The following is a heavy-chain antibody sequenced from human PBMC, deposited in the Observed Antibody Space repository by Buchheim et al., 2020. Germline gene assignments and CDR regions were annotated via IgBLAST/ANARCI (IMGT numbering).Heavy chain of an antibody. CDR1: GFTFSSYS. CDR2: ISSSSSTI. CDR3: ARDKTSSGWPGRPYYFDY. D-gene: IGHD6-19*01. Sequence: EVQLVESGGGLVQPGGSLRLSCAASGFTFSSYSMNWVRQAPGKGLEWVSYISSSSSTIYYADSVKGRFTISRDNAKNSLYPQMNSLRAEDTAVYYCARDKTSSGWPGRPYYFDYWGQGTL. V-gene: IGHV3-48*04. J-gene: IGHJ4*02.